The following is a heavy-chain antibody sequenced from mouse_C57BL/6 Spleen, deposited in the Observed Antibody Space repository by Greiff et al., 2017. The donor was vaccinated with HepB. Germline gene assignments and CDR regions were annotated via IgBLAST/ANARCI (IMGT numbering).Heavy chain of an antibody. V-gene: IGHV1-62-2*01. CDR3: AIYEDRYCGGTWFAY. Sequence: QVQLKQSGAELVKPGASVKLSCKASGYTFTEYTIHWVKQRSGQGLEWIGWFYPGSGSIKYNEKFKDKATLTADKSSSTVYMELSRLTSEDSAVYVCAIYEDRYCGGTWFAYWGQGTLVTVSA. D-gene: IGHD1-1*01. CDR1: GYTFTEYT. J-gene: IGHJ3*01. CDR2: FYPGSGSI.